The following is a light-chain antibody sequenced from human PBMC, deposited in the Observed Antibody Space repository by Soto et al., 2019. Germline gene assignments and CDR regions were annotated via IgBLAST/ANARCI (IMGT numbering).Light chain of an antibody. J-gene: IGKJ2*01. CDR2: GAS. Sequence: EVELTQSPVTLSVSGGARATLSCRYSQTISTHLAWYQQKPGQAPRLLIYGASTRATAFPARFSGSGSGTDFTLTISRVQSEDAAVYYCQQFDSWPPITFGQGNKLEIK. CDR3: QQFDSWPPIT. CDR1: QTISTH. V-gene: IGKV3-15*01.